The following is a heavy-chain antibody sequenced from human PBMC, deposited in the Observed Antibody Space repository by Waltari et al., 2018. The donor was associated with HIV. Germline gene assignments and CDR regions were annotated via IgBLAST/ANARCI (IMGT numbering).Heavy chain of an antibody. D-gene: IGHD3-9*01. J-gene: IGHJ6*02. CDR1: GFTFCSYA. Sequence: QLLEAGGGLVQPGGSLRLPCAASGFTFCSYALTWVRQAPGKGLEWVSGISGRGRSTYYADSVKGRFTISRDNSKNTVYLQMNSLRAEDTAVYYCAKSGGDILTGHSYYYYGMDVWGLGTTVTVSS. V-gene: IGHV3-23*01. CDR3: AKSGGDILTGHSYYYYGMDV. CDR2: ISGRGRST.